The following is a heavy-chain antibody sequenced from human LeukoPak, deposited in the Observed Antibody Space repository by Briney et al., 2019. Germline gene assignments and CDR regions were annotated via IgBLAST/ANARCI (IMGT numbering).Heavy chain of an antibody. J-gene: IGHJ6*02. CDR1: GFTFSSCW. Sequence: PGGSLRLSCAASGFTFSSCWMSWVRQAPGKGLEWVANIKQDGSEKYYVDSVKGRFTISRDNAKNSLYLQMNSLRAEDTAVYYCARDRGWYDFWSGYPFGYYYYYGMDVWGQGTTVTVSS. CDR3: ARDRGWYDFWSGYPFGYYYYYGMDV. CDR2: IKQDGSEK. D-gene: IGHD3-3*01. V-gene: IGHV3-7*01.